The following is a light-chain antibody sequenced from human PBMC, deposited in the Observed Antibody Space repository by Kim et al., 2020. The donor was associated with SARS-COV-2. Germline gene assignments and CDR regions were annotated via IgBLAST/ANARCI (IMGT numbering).Light chain of an antibody. J-gene: IGLJ3*02. V-gene: IGLV2-11*03. CDR1: SRDVGGYSN. CDR3: CSYGGNYTWV. Sequence: GQSVTLSCNGTSRDVGGYSNVSWYQQHPGKAPTLMIYDVNKRPAGVPHRFSGSNSDNTASLTISGLQAEDEADYYCCSYGGNYTWVFGGGTKLTVL. CDR2: DVN.